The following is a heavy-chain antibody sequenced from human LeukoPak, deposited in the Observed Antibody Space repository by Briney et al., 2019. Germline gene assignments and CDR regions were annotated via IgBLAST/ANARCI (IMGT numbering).Heavy chain of an antibody. CDR1: GFIVSENY. Sequence: GGSLRLSCAASGFIVSENYMSWVRQAPGKGLEWVSTVYSGGLTFYADPVKGRFTISRDNSKNTLYLQMSILRAEDTAVYYCAKEDYYYGPFDYWGQGTLVTVSS. CDR3: AKEDYYYGPFDY. CDR2: VYSGGLT. J-gene: IGHJ4*02. D-gene: IGHD3-10*01. V-gene: IGHV3-66*01.